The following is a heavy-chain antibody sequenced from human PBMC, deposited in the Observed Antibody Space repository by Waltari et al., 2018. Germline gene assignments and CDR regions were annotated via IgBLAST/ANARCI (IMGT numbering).Heavy chain of an antibody. CDR3: ARDYYYYIDV. CDR2: IKQDGSEK. V-gene: IGHV3-7*01. CDR1: GFTLSNYW. Sequence: EMQLVESGGGLVQPGGSLRLSCAVSGFTLSNYWMTWVRQAPGKGLEWVANIKQDGSEKSYVDAVKGRFTISRDNDKNSVYLQMNSVRAEDTALYYCARDYYYYIDVWGKGTTVTVSS. J-gene: IGHJ6*03.